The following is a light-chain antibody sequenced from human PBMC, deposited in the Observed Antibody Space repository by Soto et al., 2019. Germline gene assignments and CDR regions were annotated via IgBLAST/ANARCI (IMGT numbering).Light chain of an antibody. CDR2: DVS. CDR1: SSDVGGYNY. J-gene: IGLJ1*01. V-gene: IGLV2-14*01. CDR3: SSYRSSRTYV. Sequence: QSALTQPASVSGSPGQSITISCSGTSSDVGGYNYVSWYQQNPGTAPKLLIYDVSNRPSGVSHRFSGSKSGNTASLTISGLQAGYEADYYCSSYRSSRTYVFGTGTKVTVL.